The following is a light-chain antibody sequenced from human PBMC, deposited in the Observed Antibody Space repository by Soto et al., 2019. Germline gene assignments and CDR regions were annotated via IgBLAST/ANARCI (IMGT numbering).Light chain of an antibody. Sequence: QAVVTQSSSASASLGSSVKLTCSLDSGHTSHIIAWHQQQPGQAPRYLMKLEGSENYNKGSGVPDRFSGSSSGADRYLTISNLQSEDEADYYCETWDSNIGVFGEGTKLTVL. V-gene: IGLV4-60*03. J-gene: IGLJ3*02. CDR2: LEGSENY. CDR3: ETWDSNIGV. CDR1: SGHTSHI.